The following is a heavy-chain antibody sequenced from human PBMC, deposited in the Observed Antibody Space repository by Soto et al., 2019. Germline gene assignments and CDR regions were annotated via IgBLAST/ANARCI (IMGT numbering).Heavy chain of an antibody. CDR3: AREGYYGSGSYYNSYGMGV. Sequence: GGSLRLSCAASGFTFSSYAMHWVRQAPGKGLEWVAVISYDGSNKYYADSVKGRFTISRDNSKNTLYLQMNSLRAEDTAVYYCAREGYYGSGSYYNSYGMGVWGQGTTVTVSS. D-gene: IGHD3-10*01. CDR1: GFTFSSYA. J-gene: IGHJ6*02. CDR2: ISYDGSNK. V-gene: IGHV3-30-3*01.